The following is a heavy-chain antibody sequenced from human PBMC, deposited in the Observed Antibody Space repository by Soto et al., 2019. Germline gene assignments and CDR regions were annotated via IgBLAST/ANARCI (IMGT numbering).Heavy chain of an antibody. D-gene: IGHD6-19*01. CDR3: ARDVWDSSGWYDPPGY. Sequence: QVQLVQSGAEVKKPGASVKVSCKASGYTFTSYGISWVRQAPGQGLEWMGWISAYNGNTNYAQKLQGRVTMTTDTSTSTADMELRSLRSDDTAVYYCARDVWDSSGWYDPPGYWGQGTLVTVSS. CDR1: GYTFTSYG. J-gene: IGHJ4*02. V-gene: IGHV1-18*01. CDR2: ISAYNGNT.